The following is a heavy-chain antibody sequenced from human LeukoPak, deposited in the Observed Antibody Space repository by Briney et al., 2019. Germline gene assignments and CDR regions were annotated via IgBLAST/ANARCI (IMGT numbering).Heavy chain of an antibody. CDR2: INHSGST. CDR3: ARLLGGTTEHHGYYMDV. D-gene: IGHD1-7*01. CDR1: GGSFSGYY. Sequence: SETLSLTCAVYGGSFSGYYWSWIRQPPGKGLEWIGEINHSGSTNYNPSLKSRVTISVDTSKNQFSLKLSSVTAADTAVYYRARLLGGTTEHHGYYMDVWGKGTTVTVSS. J-gene: IGHJ6*03. V-gene: IGHV4-34*01.